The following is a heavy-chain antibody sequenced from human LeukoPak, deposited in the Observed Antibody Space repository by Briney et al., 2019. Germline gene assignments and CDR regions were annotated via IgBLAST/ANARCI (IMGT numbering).Heavy chain of an antibody. J-gene: IGHJ6*02. Sequence: ASVKVSCKASGYTFTGYYMHWVRQAPGQGLEWMGRINRNSGGTNYAQKFQGRVTMTRDTSISTAYMELSRLRSDDTAVYYCARDLRFLEWLFPYYYGMDVWGQGTTVTVSS. V-gene: IGHV1-2*06. CDR1: GYTFTGYY. CDR2: INRNSGGT. CDR3: ARDLRFLEWLFPYYYGMDV. D-gene: IGHD3-3*01.